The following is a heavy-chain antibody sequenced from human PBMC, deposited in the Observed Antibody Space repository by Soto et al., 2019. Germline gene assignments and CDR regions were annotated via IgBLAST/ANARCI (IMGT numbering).Heavy chain of an antibody. CDR1: GGSINSYY. Sequence: QVQLQEAGPGLVKPSETLSPTCTVFGGSINSYYRSWIRQSPGEGLEWIGYVYFSGTTYYNPSLQSRVTISVDTSKKQFSLKVRSVTAADTAIYFCARAGSTWRYFFEYWGQGSLVTVSS. CDR2: VYFSGTT. CDR3: ARAGSTWRYFFEY. V-gene: IGHV4-59*01. D-gene: IGHD2-2*01. J-gene: IGHJ4*02.